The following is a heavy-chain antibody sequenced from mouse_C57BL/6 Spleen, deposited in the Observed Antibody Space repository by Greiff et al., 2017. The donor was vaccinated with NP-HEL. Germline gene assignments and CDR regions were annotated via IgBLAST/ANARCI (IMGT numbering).Heavy chain of an antibody. CDR3: ARHEGGTTVVDY. J-gene: IGHJ2*01. V-gene: IGHV5-6*01. CDR2: ISSGGSYT. CDR1: GFTFSSYG. D-gene: IGHD1-1*01. Sequence: EVQLVESGGDLVKPGGSLKLSCAASGFTFSSYGMSWVRQTPDKRLEWVATISSGGSYTYYPDSVKGRFTISRDNAKNTLYLQMSSLKSEDTAMYYCARHEGGTTVVDYWGQGTTLTVSS.